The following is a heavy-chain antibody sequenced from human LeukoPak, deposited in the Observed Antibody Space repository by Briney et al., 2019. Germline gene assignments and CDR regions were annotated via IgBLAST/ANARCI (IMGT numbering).Heavy chain of an antibody. Sequence: GGSLRLSCAASGLTISRNWMSWVRQAPGKGLEWVANINQDGSARDYVDSVRGRFTISRDNPNNSLFLQMNSLGAEDTALYYCARHDCSSTSCSQSLDYWGRGTLVTVSS. J-gene: IGHJ4*02. CDR2: INQDGSAR. V-gene: IGHV3-7*01. CDR1: GLTISRNW. D-gene: IGHD2-2*01. CDR3: ARHDCSSTSCSQSLDY.